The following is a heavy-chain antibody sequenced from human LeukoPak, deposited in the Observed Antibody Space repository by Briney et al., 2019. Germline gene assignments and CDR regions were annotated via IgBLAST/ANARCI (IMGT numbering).Heavy chain of an antibody. CDR2: ITSTGSNT. J-gene: IGHJ4*02. CDR3: ARDIQGSFNY. CDR1: GFTFSSYA. Sequence: GGSLRLSCAASGFTFSSYAMSWVRQAPGKGLQWVSSITSTGSNTYYTDSVKGRFTISRDNSKNTLYLQVNRLRAEDTAVFYCARDIQGSFNYWGQGTLVTVSS. V-gene: IGHV3-23*01.